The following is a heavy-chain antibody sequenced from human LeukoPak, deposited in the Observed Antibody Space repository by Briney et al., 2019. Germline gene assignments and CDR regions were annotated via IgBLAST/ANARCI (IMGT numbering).Heavy chain of an antibody. CDR3: TIRYTRST. D-gene: IGHD6-6*01. V-gene: IGHV3-49*04. J-gene: IGHJ4*02. Sequence: GGSVRLSCTASGFTFGDYAMSWVRQAPGKGLEWVGFIRSKAYGGTAEYAASVKGRFTISRDDSKSIAYLQMDSLKTEDTAMYYCTIRYTRSTGGQGTLVTVSS. CDR1: GFTFGDYA. CDR2: IRSKAYGGTA.